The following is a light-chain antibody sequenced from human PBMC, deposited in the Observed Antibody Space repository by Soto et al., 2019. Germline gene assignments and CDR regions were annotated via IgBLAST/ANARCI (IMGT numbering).Light chain of an antibody. CDR1: QSVSSSS. CDR3: QQYANSPYT. V-gene: IGKV3-20*01. J-gene: IGKJ2*01. CDR2: GAS. Sequence: EIVLTQSPGTLSLSPGERATLSCGASQSVSSSSLAWYLHKPGQAPRLLIYGASSRATGIPDRFSGSGSGTDFTLTISRLEPEDFAVYYCQQYANSPYTFGQGTKLEIK.